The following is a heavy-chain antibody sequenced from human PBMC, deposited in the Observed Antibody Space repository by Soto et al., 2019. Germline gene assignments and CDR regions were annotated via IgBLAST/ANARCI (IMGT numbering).Heavy chain of an antibody. CDR1: GYTFIAYY. J-gene: IGHJ3*02. CDR3: ACLTPASSGDTI. D-gene: IGHD3-22*01. V-gene: IGHV1-2*02. CDR2: INTNSGGT. Sequence: QVQLVQSGAEVKKPGASVKVSCKASGYTFIAYYMHWVRQAPGHGLEWVGWINTNSGGTNYAQKFQGRVTMTRDTSITTAYMELSSLTSDDTALYYCACLTPASSGDTIWGQGTMVTVSS.